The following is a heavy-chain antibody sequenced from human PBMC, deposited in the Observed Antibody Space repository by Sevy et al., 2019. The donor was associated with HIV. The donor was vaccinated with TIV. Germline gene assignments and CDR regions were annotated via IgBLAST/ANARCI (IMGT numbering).Heavy chain of an antibody. J-gene: IGHJ4*02. D-gene: IGHD5-12*01. V-gene: IGHV1-69*13. CDR3: ARGARGYSGYDSYYFDY. CDR2: IIPIFGTA. Sequence: ASVKVSCKASGGTFSSYAISWVRQAPGQGLEWMGGIIPIFGTANYAQKFQGRVTITADESTSTAYMELISLRSEDTAVYYCARGARGYSGYDSYYFDYWGQGTLVTVSS. CDR1: GGTFSSYA.